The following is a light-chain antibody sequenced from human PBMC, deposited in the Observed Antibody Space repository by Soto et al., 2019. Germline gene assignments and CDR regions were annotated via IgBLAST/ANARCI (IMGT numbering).Light chain of an antibody. CDR2: NDN. V-gene: IGLV3-25*03. J-gene: IGLJ2*01. CDR3: QSADSSATCVV. CDR1: ALPKQY. Sequence: SYELTQPPSVSVSPGQTARITCSGDALPKQYAYWYQQKPGQAPVLVIYNDNGRPSGIPERFSGSSSGTTVTLTISGVQAEDEADYYGQSADSSATCVVFGGGTTLPVL.